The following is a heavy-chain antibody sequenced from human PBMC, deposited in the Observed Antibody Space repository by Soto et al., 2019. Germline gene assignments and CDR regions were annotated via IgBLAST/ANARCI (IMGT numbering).Heavy chain of an antibody. J-gene: IGHJ4*02. CDR1: GDSMNNYY. D-gene: IGHD5-12*01. V-gene: IGHV4-4*08. CDR3: ARQPVAPGPRYFDS. CDR2: IFPTGAT. Sequence: SETLSLTCTVSGDSMNNYYWSWIRQTPGKGLEWIGYIFPTGATEYTPSLKSRITMSVDTSKSQFSLKVTTVTAADTAVYYCARQPVAPGPRYFDSWGQGTLVTVSS.